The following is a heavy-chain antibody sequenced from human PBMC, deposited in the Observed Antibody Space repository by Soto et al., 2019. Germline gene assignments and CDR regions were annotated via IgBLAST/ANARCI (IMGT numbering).Heavy chain of an antibody. V-gene: IGHV4-31*03. CDR1: GGSISSGGYY. Sequence: QVQLQESGPGLVKPSQTLSLTCTVSGGSISSGGYYWSWIRQHPGKGLEWIGYIYYSGSTYYNPSLKSRVTISVDPSKNQFSLKLSSVTAADTAVYYCARESWHSSNQPSFDPWGQGTLVTVSS. J-gene: IGHJ5*02. CDR2: IYYSGST. D-gene: IGHD6-13*01. CDR3: ARESWHSSNQPSFDP.